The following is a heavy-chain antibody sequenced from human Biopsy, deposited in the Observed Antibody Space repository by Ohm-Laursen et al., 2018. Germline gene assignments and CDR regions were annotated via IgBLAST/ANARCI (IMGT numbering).Heavy chain of an antibody. CDR3: ARESDSSGYYYRDY. V-gene: IGHV4-34*01. CDR1: GGSFTGYY. D-gene: IGHD3-22*01. Sequence: SDTLSLTCTVYGGSFTGYYWSWIRQPPGKGLEWIGEINHSGSTNYNPSLKSRVTISLDTSKNQLSLMLSSVIAADTAVYYCARESDSSGYYYRDYWGQGTLVTVSS. CDR2: INHSGST. J-gene: IGHJ4*02.